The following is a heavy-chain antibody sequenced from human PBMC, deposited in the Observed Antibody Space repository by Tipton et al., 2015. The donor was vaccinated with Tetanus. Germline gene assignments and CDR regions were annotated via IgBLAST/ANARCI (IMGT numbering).Heavy chain of an antibody. CDR2: ISSSGSTI. CDR3: ARPYGSGSDDAFDI. Sequence: SLRLSCAASGFTFSDYYMSWIRQAPGKGLEWVSYISSSGSTIYYADSVKGRFTISRDNAKNSLYLQMNSLRAEDTAVYYGARPYGSGSDDAFDIWGHVSMVTVSS. J-gene: IGHJ3*02. CDR1: GFTFSDYY. D-gene: IGHD3-10*01. V-gene: IGHV3-11*01.